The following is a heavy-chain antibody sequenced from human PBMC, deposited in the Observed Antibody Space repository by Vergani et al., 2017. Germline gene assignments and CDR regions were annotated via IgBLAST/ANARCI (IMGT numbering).Heavy chain of an antibody. CDR2: IYPGDSDT. CDR1: GYSFTSYW. CDR3: ARQGPLVGAPGGVDY. D-gene: IGHD1-26*01. J-gene: IGHJ4*02. V-gene: IGHV5-51*01. Sequence: EVPLVQSGAEVKKPGESLKISCTGSGYSFTSYWIGWVRQMPGKGLEWMGIIYPGDSDTRYSPSFQGQVTISADKSISTAYLQWSSLKASDTAMYYCARQGPLVGAPGGVDYWGQGTLVTVSS.